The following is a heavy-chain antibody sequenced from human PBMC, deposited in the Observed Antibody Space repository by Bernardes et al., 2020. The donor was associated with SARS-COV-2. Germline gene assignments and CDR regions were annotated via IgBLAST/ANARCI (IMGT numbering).Heavy chain of an antibody. J-gene: IGHJ4*02. V-gene: IGHV3-23*01. Sequence: GGSLRLSRTASGFTFTNYAVSWVRQAPGKGLEWVSMTSGSGINTYYADSVKGRFTSSRDNSKNTLYLQMSSLRAEDTAIYYCAKMTPDHSSTWYGFFYFDYWGRGTLVTVSS. CDR1: GFTFTNYA. CDR3: AKMTPDHSSTWYGFFYFDY. CDR2: TSGSGINT. D-gene: IGHD6-13*01.